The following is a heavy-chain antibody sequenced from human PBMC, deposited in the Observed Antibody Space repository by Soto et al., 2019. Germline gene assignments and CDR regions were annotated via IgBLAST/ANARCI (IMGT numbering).Heavy chain of an antibody. D-gene: IGHD3-22*01. CDR3: AREDYDSSGSLGD. CDR2: ISYDGSNK. CDR1: GFTFSSYA. Sequence: GGSLRLSCAASGFTFSSYAMHWVRQAPGKGLEWVAVISYDGSNKYYADSVKGRFTISRDNSKNTLYLQMNSLRAEDTAVYYCAREDYDSSGSLGDWGQGTLVTVSS. J-gene: IGHJ4*02. V-gene: IGHV3-30-3*01.